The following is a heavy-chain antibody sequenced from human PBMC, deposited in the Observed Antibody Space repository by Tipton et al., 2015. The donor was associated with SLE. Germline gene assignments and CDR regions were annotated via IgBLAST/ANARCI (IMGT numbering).Heavy chain of an antibody. V-gene: IGHV3-30*02. D-gene: IGHD6-13*01. CDR1: GFTFSSYG. CDR2: IRYDGSNK. CDR3: AKTKFLASSGRNYFDY. J-gene: IGHJ4*02. Sequence: SLRLSCGASGFTFSSYGMHWVRQAPGKGLEWVAFIRYDGSNKYYADSVKGRFTISRDNSKNTLYLQMNTLRADDTAVYYCAKTKFLASSGRNYFDYWGLGTLVTVSS.